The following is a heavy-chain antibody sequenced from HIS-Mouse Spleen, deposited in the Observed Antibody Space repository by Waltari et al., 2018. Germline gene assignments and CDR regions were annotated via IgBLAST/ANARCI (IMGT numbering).Heavy chain of an antibody. CDR2: IDWDDDK. Sequence: QVTLRESCPALVKPTQTLTLTCTFSGFSLSTSGMCVSWIRQPPGKALEWLARIDWDDDKYYSTSLKTRLTISRETSKNQVVLTMTNMDPLDTATYYCARIAEGYTSGWYAFDYWGQGTLVTVSS. CDR3: ARIAEGYTSGWYAFDY. CDR1: GFSLSTSGMC. J-gene: IGHJ4*02. D-gene: IGHD6-19*01. V-gene: IGHV2-70*15.